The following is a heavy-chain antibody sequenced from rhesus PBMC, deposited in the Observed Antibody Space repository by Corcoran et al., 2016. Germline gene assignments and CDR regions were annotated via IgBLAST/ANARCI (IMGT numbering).Heavy chain of an antibody. J-gene: IGHJ4*01. V-gene: IGHV4-76*01. CDR1: GGSISGGYD. CDR2: IYSGSGST. Sequence: QVQLQASGPGQVKPSETLSITCAVSGGSISGGYDWSWISTPPGKGLEGIGYIYSGSGSTNNNPAIMNRGTISKDATKNEFSLKRSSVSVEDTAVYYCAREGVGIAAAVPFDYWGQGVLVTVSS. CDR3: AREGVGIAAAVPFDY. D-gene: IGHD6-25*01.